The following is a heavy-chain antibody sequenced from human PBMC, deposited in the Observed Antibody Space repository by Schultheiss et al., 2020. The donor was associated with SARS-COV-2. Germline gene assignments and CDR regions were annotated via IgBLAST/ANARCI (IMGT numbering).Heavy chain of an antibody. Sequence: SQTLSLTCAVSGYSISSGFYWGWIRQPPGKGLEWIGYIYYSGSTNYNPSLKSRVTISVDTSKNQFSLKLSSVTAADTAVYYCARGDSGRPVLEFQHWGQGTLVTVSS. D-gene: IGHD3-10*01. CDR2: IYYSGST. CDR3: ARGDSGRPVLEFQH. CDR1: GYSISSGFY. V-gene: IGHV4-38-2*01. J-gene: IGHJ1*01.